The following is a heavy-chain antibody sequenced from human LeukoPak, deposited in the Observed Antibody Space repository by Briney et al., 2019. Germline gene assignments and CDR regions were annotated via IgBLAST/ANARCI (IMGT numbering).Heavy chain of an antibody. CDR2: INHSGST. CDR1: GGSFGDFH. J-gene: IGHJ4*02. V-gene: IGHV4-34*01. CDR3: GRWNHSGRFKPLDY. D-gene: IGHD3-10*01. Sequence: SETLSLTCAVYGGSFGDFHWTWIRQTPGKGLEWIGEINHSGSTNYNPSLKSRVTISLDTSKNHFSLRLTSVTAADTAVYYCGRWNHSGRFKPLDYWGQGTLVTVSS.